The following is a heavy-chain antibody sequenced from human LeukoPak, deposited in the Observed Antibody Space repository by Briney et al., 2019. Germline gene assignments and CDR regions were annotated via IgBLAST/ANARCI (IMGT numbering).Heavy chain of an antibody. CDR1: GGTFSSYA. J-gene: IGHJ4*02. CDR2: IIPIFGTA. Sequence: GASVKVSCKASGGTFSSYAISWVRQAPGQGLEWMGGIIPIFGTANYAQKFQGRVTITADESTSTAYMELSSLRSEDTAVYYCARQDTAMVQIDYWGQGTLVTVSS. D-gene: IGHD5-18*01. CDR3: ARQDTAMVQIDY. V-gene: IGHV1-69*13.